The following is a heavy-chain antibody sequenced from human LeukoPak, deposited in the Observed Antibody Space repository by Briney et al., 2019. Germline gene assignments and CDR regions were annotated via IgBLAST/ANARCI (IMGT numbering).Heavy chain of an antibody. V-gene: IGHV1-2*02. CDR3: ARSPVLLWFGELKYYFDY. J-gene: IGHJ4*02. CDR1: GYTFTGYY. CDR2: INPNSGGT. Sequence: SVKVSCKASGYTFTGYYMHWVRQAPGQGLEWRGWINPNSGGTNYAQKFQRRVTMTRDTSISPAYMELSRLRSDDTAVYYCARSPVLLWFGELKYYFDYWGQGTLVTVSS. D-gene: IGHD3-10*01.